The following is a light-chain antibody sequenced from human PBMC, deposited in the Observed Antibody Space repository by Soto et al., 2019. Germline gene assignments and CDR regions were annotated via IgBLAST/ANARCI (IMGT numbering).Light chain of an antibody. CDR1: RSVTNNY. CDR3: HQYGSSPPT. J-gene: IGKJ1*01. Sequence: EIVLTQSPGTLSLSPGERATLSCRASRSVTNNYVAWYQRKPGQAPRRLISGASSRATDIPGRFSGTVSGTDFSLTITRLEPEDFAVYYCHQYGSSPPTFGQGTKVEI. CDR2: GAS. V-gene: IGKV3-20*01.